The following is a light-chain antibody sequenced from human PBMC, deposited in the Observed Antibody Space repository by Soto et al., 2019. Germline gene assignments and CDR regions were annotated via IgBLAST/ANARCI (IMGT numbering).Light chain of an antibody. CDR1: SSNIGNNY. V-gene: IGLV1-51*01. CDR2: DNN. J-gene: IGLJ2*01. CDR3: GTWDGSLSACV. Sequence: QSVLTQPPSVSAAPGQKVTISCSGSSSNIGNNYVSWYQQLPGTAPKLLIYDNNKRPSGIPDRFSGSKSGTSATLGITGLQTGDEADYYCGTWDGSLSACVFGGGTKLTVL.